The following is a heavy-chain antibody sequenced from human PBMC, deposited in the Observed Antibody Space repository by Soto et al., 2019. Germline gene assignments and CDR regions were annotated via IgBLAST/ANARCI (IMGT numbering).Heavy chain of an antibody. CDR3: ARHRQSDIVATTSFDD. V-gene: IGHV4-59*08. CDR1: GGSISSYY. D-gene: IGHD5-12*01. CDR2: IYYSGST. Sequence: PSETLSLTCTVSGGSISSYYWSWIRQPPGKGLEWIGYIYYSGSTNYNPSLKSRVTISVDTSKNQFSLKLSSVTAADTAVYYCARHRQSDIVATTSFDDPGQATRVTVAS. J-gene: IGHJ4*02.